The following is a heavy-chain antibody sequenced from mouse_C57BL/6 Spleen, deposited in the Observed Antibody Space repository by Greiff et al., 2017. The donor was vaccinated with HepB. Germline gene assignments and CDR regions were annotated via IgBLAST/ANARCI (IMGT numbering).Heavy chain of an antibody. CDR3: ARGYYYGSRSWYFDF. D-gene: IGHD1-1*01. CDR2: IYPGSGNT. J-gene: IGHJ1*03. Sequence: VQLQQSGAELVRPGASVKLSCKASGYTFTDYYINWVKQRPGQGLEWIARIYPGSGNTYYNEKFKGKATLTAEKSSSTAYMQLSSLTSEDSAVYFCARGYYYGSRSWYFDFWGTGTTVTVSS. V-gene: IGHV1-76*01. CDR1: GYTFTDYY.